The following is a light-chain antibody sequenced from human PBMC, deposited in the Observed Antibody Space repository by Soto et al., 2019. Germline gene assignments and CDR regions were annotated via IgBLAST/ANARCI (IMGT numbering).Light chain of an antibody. CDR3: QQYGSSPTT. J-gene: IGKJ1*01. CDR2: GAS. CDR1: QSVSSNY. Sequence: EIVLTQSPGTLSLSPGERATLSCRASQSVSSNYLAWYQQKPGQAPRLLIYGASSRATGIPDRFSGSGSGTDFSLTISRLEPEDFAVYNCQQYGSSPTTFGQGTKVEIK. V-gene: IGKV3-20*01.